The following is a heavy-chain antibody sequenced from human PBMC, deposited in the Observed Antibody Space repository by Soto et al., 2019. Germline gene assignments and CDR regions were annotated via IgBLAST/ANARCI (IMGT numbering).Heavy chain of an antibody. CDR3: AVGLSGSYYQNGMDV. J-gene: IGHJ6*02. Sequence: VELVQSGSEVKKPGSSVKVSCKTSGGPFTSFDVNWVRQAPGQGLERMGGIIPTFGTTNYAQKFQGRVTITADMPTTTAYMELGSLRSDDTAVYFCAVGLSGSYYQNGMDVWGLGTTVIVS. D-gene: IGHD1-26*01. CDR1: GGPFTSFD. V-gene: IGHV1-69*06. CDR2: IIPTFGTT.